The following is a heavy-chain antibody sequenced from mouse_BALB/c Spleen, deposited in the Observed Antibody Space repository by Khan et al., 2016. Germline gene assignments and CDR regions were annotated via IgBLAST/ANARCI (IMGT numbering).Heavy chain of an antibody. Sequence: QVQLKQSGAELVKPGASVKLSCKASGYTFTSYYMYWVKQRPGQGLEWIGKINPSNGGTNFNEKFKSKATLTVDKSSSTAYMQLSSLTSEDSAVYYCTNYGSSGFADWGQGTLVTVSA. V-gene: IGHV1-53*01. J-gene: IGHJ3*01. CDR2: INPSNGGT. D-gene: IGHD1-1*01. CDR3: TNYGSSGFAD. CDR1: GYTFTSYY.